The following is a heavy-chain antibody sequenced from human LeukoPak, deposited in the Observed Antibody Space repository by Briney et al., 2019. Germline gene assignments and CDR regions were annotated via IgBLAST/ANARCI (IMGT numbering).Heavy chain of an antibody. CDR2: INSDGSST. Sequence: PGGSLRLSCAASGFTFSSYWMHWVRQAPGKGLVWVSRINSDGSSTSYADSVKGRFTISRDNAKNTLYLQMNSLRAEDTAEYYCAREGYYYYYMDVWGKGTTVTVSS. CDR1: GFTFSSYW. J-gene: IGHJ6*03. V-gene: IGHV3-74*01. CDR3: AREGYYYYYMDV.